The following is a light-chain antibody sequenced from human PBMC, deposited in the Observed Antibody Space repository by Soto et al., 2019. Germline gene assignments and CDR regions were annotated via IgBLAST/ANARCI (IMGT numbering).Light chain of an antibody. Sequence: QSALTQPASVSGSPGQSITISCTGTSSDVGGYNYVSWYQQHPGKAPKLMIYDVSNRPSGVFNRFSGSKSGNTASLTISGLQAEDEADYYCSSYTRSSPYVFGTGTKVTVL. J-gene: IGLJ1*01. CDR2: DVS. CDR3: SSYTRSSPYV. V-gene: IGLV2-14*01. CDR1: SSDVGGYNY.